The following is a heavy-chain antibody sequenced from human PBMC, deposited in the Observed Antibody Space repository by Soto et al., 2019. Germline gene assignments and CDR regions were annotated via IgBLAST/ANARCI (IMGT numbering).Heavy chain of an antibody. D-gene: IGHD2-2*01. CDR3: ARALGYCSSTSCSSWFDP. CDR1: GYTFTSYY. J-gene: IGHJ5*02. V-gene: IGHV1-46*01. Sequence: ASVKVSCRASGYTFTSYYMHWVRQAPGQGLEWMGIINPSGGSTSYAQKFQGRVTMTRDTSTSTVYMELSSLRSEDTAVYYCARALGYCSSTSCSSWFDPWGQGTLVTVSS. CDR2: INPSGGST.